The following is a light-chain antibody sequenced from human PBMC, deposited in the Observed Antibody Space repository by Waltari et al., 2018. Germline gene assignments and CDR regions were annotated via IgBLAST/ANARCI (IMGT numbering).Light chain of an antibody. Sequence: QSVLTQPPSVSGAPGQRVTISCTGSSPNIVAPYAAPWYQQLPGSAPKLLIYGDNKRPSGVPDRFSGSKSGTSASLAISGLQAEDEADYYCQSYDIRLSGLLFGGGTKLTV. CDR2: GDN. CDR3: QSYDIRLSGLL. CDR1: SPNIVAPYA. J-gene: IGLJ3*02. V-gene: IGLV1-40*01.